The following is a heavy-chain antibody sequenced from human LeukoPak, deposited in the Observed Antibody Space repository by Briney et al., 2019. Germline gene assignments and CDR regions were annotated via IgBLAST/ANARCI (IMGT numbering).Heavy chain of an antibody. Sequence: PSETLSLTCTVSGGSISTYYWSWIRQAPGRGLEWIGYIFHSGSTDYNPSLSSRVTISVDTSRNQFSMRLNSVTAADTAMYYCARTLYGGNRMDVWGRGATVTVSS. D-gene: IGHD4-23*01. J-gene: IGHJ6*03. V-gene: IGHV4-59*08. CDR2: IFHSGST. CDR3: ARTLYGGNRMDV. CDR1: GGSISTYY.